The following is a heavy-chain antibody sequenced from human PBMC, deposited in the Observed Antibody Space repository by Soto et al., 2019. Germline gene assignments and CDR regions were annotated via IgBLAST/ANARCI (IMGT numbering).Heavy chain of an antibody. J-gene: IGHJ4*02. CDR2: IYYSGST. D-gene: IGHD3-10*01. V-gene: IGHV4-31*03. CDR1: GGSISSGGYY. Sequence: SETLSLTCTVSGGSISSGGYYWSWIRQHPGKGLEWIGYIYYSGSTYYNPSLKSRVTISVDTSKNQFSLKLSSVTAADTAVYYCARDSMEGGRGSGSYDYWGQGTLVTVSS. CDR3: ARDSMEGGRGSGSYDY.